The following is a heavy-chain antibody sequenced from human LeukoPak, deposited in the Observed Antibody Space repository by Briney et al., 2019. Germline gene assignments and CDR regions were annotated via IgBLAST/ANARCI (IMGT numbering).Heavy chain of an antibody. Sequence: SETLSLTCAVSGGSISSSNWWSWVRQPPGKGLEWIGKIYHSGSTNYNPSLKSRVTISVDKSKNQFSLKLSSVTAADTAVYYCARQTYASGSYYIDYWGQGTLVTVSS. J-gene: IGHJ4*02. V-gene: IGHV4-4*02. CDR2: IYHSGST. CDR3: ARQTYASGSYYIDY. CDR1: GGSISSSNW. D-gene: IGHD3-10*01.